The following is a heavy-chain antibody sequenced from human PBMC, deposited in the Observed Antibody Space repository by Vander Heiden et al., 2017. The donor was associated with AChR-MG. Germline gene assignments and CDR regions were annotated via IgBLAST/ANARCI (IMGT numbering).Heavy chain of an antibody. Sequence: QAQLVQSGAEVKKPGSSVMVSCKASGGPCSSYAISWVRQAPGQGLELMGGVIPTFGTANYAQKFQGRVTITADKSTSTAYMELSSLRSEDTAVYYCARGTTVTPLLDYWGQGTLVTVSS. V-gene: IGHV1-69*06. CDR1: GGPCSSYA. J-gene: IGHJ4*01. CDR2: VIPTFGTA. CDR3: ARGTTVTPLLDY. D-gene: IGHD4-17*01.